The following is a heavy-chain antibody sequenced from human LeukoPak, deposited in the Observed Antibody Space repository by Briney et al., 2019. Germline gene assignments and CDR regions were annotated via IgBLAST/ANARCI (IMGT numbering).Heavy chain of an antibody. CDR1: GYSFTSYW. J-gene: IGHJ3*02. V-gene: IGHV5-51*03. D-gene: IGHD3-22*01. CDR2: IYPGDSDT. Sequence: GESLTISXTGSGYSFTSYWIGWVRQMPGKGLEWMGIIYPGDSDTRYSPSFQGQVTISADKSISTAYLQWSSLKASDTAMYYCARYANYYDSSGYYYLDAFDIWGQGTMVTVSS. CDR3: ARYANYYDSSGYYYLDAFDI.